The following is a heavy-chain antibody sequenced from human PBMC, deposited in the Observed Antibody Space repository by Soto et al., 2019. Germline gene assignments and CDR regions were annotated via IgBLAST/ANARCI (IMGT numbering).Heavy chain of an antibody. Sequence: SVKVSCKASGGTFSSYAIGWVRQAPGQGLEWMGGIIPIFGAANYAQKFQGRVTITADESTSTAYTELSSLRSEDTAVYYCARAQRRYCSSTSCYFFDYWGQGTLVTVSS. CDR1: GGTFSSYA. D-gene: IGHD2-2*01. CDR2: IIPIFGAA. CDR3: ARAQRRYCSSTSCYFFDY. J-gene: IGHJ4*02. V-gene: IGHV1-69*13.